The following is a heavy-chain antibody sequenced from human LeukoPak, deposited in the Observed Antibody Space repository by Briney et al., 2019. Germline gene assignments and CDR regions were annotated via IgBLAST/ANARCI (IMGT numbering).Heavy chain of an antibody. V-gene: IGHV3-30*04. CDR2: ISYDGSNK. CDR1: KFTFSNCA. Sequence: GRSLRLSCAASKFTFSNCAMHWVRQAPGKGLEWVAVISYDGSNKYYADSVKGRFTISRDNSKNTLYLQMNSLRAEDTAVYYCASVGDYDILTGYPIDYWGQGTLVTVSS. D-gene: IGHD3-9*01. J-gene: IGHJ4*02. CDR3: ASVGDYDILTGYPIDY.